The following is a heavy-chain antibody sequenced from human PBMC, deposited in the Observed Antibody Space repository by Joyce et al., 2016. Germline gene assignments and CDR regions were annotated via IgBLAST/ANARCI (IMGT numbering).Heavy chain of an antibody. CDR2: VYFTGTT. J-gene: IGHJ5*02. V-gene: IGHV4-39*01. D-gene: IGHD6-13*01. CDR3: ARHSRRTTAGTCCYFGP. CDR1: GGSIRDPTYY. Sequence: QLQLRESGPGLVRPSGTLSLVCGVSGGSIRDPTYYWDWIRQPPGKGLEWIGTVYFTGTTYYNPSLESRLTISQDASKNQFSLSLTSVTAADTAVYYCARHSRRTTAGTCCYFGPWGRGALVTVSS.